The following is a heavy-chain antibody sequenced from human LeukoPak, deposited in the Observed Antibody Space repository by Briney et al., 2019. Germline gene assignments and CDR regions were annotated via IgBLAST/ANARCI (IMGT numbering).Heavy chain of an antibody. Sequence: SDTLSLTCAVSGYSISSTNWWGWIRQPPGKGLEWIGYIYYSGSTYYNPSLKSRVTMSVDTSKNQFSLKLSSVTAVDTAVYYCASTYSSGPYAAFDIWGQGTMVTVSS. D-gene: IGHD6-19*01. V-gene: IGHV4-28*01. J-gene: IGHJ3*02. CDR2: IYYSGST. CDR1: GYSISSTNW. CDR3: ASTYSSGPYAAFDI.